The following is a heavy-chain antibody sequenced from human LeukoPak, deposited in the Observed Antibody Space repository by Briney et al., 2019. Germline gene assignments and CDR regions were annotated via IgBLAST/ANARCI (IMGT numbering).Heavy chain of an antibody. CDR2: IYYSGGT. D-gene: IGHD4/OR15-4a*01. CDR3: ARDRDYGDAPFDS. J-gene: IGHJ4*02. CDR1: GGSISSSSYY. Sequence: SETLSLTCTVSGGSISSSSYYWCWIRQPPGKGLGWIGSIYYSGGTYYTPSLKSRVTISVDTSKNQFSLKLRSVTAADTAVYYCARDRDYGDAPFDSWGQGTLVTVSS. V-gene: IGHV4-39*07.